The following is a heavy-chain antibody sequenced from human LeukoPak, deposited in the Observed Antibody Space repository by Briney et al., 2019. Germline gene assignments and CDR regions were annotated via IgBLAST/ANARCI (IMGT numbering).Heavy chain of an antibody. V-gene: IGHV3-48*04. J-gene: IGHJ6*03. CDR2: ISSSGSTI. CDR3: ARRVSGSGSYYIYYYYYMDV. D-gene: IGHD3-10*01. CDR1: GFTFSSYS. Sequence: GGSLRLSCAASGFTFSSYSMNWVRQAPGKGLEWVSYISSSGSTIYYADSVKGRFTISRDNAKNSLYLQMNSLRAEDTAVYYCARRVSGSGSYYIYYYYYMDVWGKGTTVTISS.